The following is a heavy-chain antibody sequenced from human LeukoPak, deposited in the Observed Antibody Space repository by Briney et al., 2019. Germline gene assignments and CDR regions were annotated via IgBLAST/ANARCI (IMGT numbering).Heavy chain of an antibody. CDR2: INGSGGST. D-gene: IGHD4-17*01. J-gene: IGHJ6*03. CDR3: ARDGPPTVTPNGFYYYYYMDV. CDR1: GFTFSSYA. V-gene: IGHV3-23*01. Sequence: GGSLRLPCAASGFTFSSYAMSWVCQAPGKGLEWVSDINGSGGSTYYADSVKGRFTISRDNSKNTLYLQMNSLRAEDTAVYYCARDGPPTVTPNGFYYYYYMDVWGKGTTVTISS.